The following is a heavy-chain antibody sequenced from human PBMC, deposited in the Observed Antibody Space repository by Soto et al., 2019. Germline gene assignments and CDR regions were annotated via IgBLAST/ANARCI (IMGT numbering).Heavy chain of an antibody. V-gene: IGHV3-21*01. CDR3: ARLESGIYSSCSDY. D-gene: IGHD6-6*01. CDR2: ISSSSTYI. Sequence: EVQVVESGGGLVKPGETLRLSCAASGFTFNTYSMIWVRQAPGKGLEWVSSISSSSTYIYYADSVKGRFTNSRDNAKSSLYLQVTSLRAEDTAVYYCARLESGIYSSCSDYWGRGTLVTVSS. CDR1: GFTFNTYS. J-gene: IGHJ4*02.